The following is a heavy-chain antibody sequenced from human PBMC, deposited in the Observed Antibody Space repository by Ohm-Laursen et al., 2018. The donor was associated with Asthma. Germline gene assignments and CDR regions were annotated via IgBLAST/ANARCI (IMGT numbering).Heavy chain of an antibody. D-gene: IGHD3-3*01. J-gene: IGHJ6*02. CDR1: GGSVSSGSYY. CDR2: IYYSGST. V-gene: IGHV4-61*01. Sequence: SQTLSLTCTVSGGSVSSGSYYWSWIRQPPGKGLEWIGYIYYSGSTNYNPSLKSRVTISVDTSKNQFSLKLNSVTAADTAVYYCARVLNYDFWSGYYLWGMDVWGQGTTVTVSS. CDR3: ARVLNYDFWSGYYLWGMDV.